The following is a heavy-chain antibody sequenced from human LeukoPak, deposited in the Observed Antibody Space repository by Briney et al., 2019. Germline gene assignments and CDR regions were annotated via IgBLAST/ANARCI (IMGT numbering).Heavy chain of an antibody. CDR2: IYYSGST. J-gene: IGHJ6*02. V-gene: IGHV4-30-4*01. D-gene: IGHD6-19*01. CDR3: ARDHSGWRYYYYYYGMDV. CDR1: GGSISSGDYY. Sequence: SQTLSLTCTVSGGSISSGDYYWSWIRQPPGKGLEWIGYIYYSGSTYYNPSLKSRVTISVDTSKNQFSLKLSSVTAADTAVYYCARDHSGWRYYYYYYGMDVWGQGTTVTVSS.